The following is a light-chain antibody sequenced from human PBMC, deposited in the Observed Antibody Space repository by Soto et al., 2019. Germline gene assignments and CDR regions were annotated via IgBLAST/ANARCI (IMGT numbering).Light chain of an antibody. Sequence: EIVLTQSPGTLSVSPGERATLSCRASQSVSSKLAWYQQKPGQAPRLLFYGASTGATGIPARFSGSGSETEFTLSISSLQSEDFAFYYCQQYNNWPGTFGQGTKV. J-gene: IGKJ1*01. CDR3: QQYNNWPGT. CDR2: GAS. CDR1: QSVSSK. V-gene: IGKV3-15*01.